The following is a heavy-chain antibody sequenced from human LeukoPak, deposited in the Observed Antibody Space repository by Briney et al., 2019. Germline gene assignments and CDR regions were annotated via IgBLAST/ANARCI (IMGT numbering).Heavy chain of an antibody. Sequence: PSETLSLTCTVSGGSISSGGYYWSWIRQHPGKGLEWIGYIYYSGSTYYNPSLKSRVTISVDTSKNQFSLKLSSVTAADTAVYYCASHSSRSKARYYFDYWAREPWSPSPQ. V-gene: IGHV4-31*03. CDR3: ASHSSRSKARYYFDY. CDR1: GGSISSGGYY. CDR2: IYYSGST. D-gene: IGHD6-13*01. J-gene: IGHJ4*02.